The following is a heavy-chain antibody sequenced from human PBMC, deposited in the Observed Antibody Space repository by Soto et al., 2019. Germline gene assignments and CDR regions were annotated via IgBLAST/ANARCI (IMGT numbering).Heavy chain of an antibody. J-gene: IGHJ5*02. Sequence: SETLSLTCTVSGGSISSSSYYWGWIRQPPGKGLEWIGSIYYSGSTYYNPSLKSRVTISVDTSKNQFSLKLSSVTAADTAVYYCARGIVGATTNNWFDPWGQGTLVTVSS. V-gene: IGHV4-39*01. D-gene: IGHD1-26*01. CDR1: GGSISSSSYY. CDR3: ARGIVGATTNNWFDP. CDR2: IYYSGST.